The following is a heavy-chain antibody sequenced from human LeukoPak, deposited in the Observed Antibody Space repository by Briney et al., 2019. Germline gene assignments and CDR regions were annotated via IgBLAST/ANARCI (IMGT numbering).Heavy chain of an antibody. Sequence: ASVKVSCKASGYTFTSYGISWVRQAPGQGLEWVGWISAYNGNTNYAQKLQGRVTMTTDTSTSTAYMELRSLRSDDTAVYYCARAMVRGVIIMSFDYWGQGTLVTVSS. CDR1: GYTFTSYG. J-gene: IGHJ4*02. CDR2: ISAYNGNT. D-gene: IGHD3-10*01. V-gene: IGHV1-18*01. CDR3: ARAMVRGVIIMSFDY.